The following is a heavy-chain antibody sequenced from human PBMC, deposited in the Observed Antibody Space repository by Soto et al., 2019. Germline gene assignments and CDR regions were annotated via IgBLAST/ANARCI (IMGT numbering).Heavy chain of an antibody. D-gene: IGHD3-9*01. CDR2: ISPGDSDI. V-gene: IGHV5-51*01. Sequence: GKSLKISCKGSGYSFTTYWIGWVRQMPGKGLEWMGIISPGDSDIRYSPSFQGQVTISADKSISTAYLQWSSLKASDTAMYYCARLGSRGTILPAYFDYWGQGTLVTVSS. CDR3: ARLGSRGTILPAYFDY. J-gene: IGHJ4*02. CDR1: GYSFTTYW.